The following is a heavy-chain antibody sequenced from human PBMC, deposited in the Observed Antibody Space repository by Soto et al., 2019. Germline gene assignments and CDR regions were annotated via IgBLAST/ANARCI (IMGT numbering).Heavy chain of an antibody. D-gene: IGHD3-22*01. Sequence: NPSETLSLTCTVSGGSISSGGYYWSWIRQHPGKGLEWIGYIYYSGSTYYNPSLKSRVTISVDTSKNQFSLKLSSVTAADTAVYYCARAEYYDSSGYYYSSPNNYFDYWGQGTLVTVSS. CDR3: ARAEYYDSSGYYYSSPNNYFDY. V-gene: IGHV4-31*03. CDR2: IYYSGST. CDR1: GGSISSGGYY. J-gene: IGHJ4*02.